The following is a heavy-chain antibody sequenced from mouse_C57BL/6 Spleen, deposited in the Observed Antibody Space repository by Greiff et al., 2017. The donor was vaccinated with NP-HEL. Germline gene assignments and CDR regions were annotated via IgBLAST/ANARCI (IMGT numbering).Heavy chain of an antibody. J-gene: IGHJ2*01. CDR1: GFTFSDYG. CDR2: ISSGSSTI. Sequence: EVKLQESGGGLVKPGGSLKLSCAASGFTFSDYGMHWVRQAPEKGLECVAYISSGSSTIYYADTVKGRFTISRDNAKNTLFLQMTSLRSEDTAMYYCARPYGSSYGYFDYWGKGTTLTVSS. V-gene: IGHV5-17*01. D-gene: IGHD1-1*01. CDR3: ARPYGSSYGYFDY.